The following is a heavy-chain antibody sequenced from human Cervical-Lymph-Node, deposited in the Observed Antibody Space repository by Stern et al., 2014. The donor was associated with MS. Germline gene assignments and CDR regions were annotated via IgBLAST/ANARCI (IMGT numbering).Heavy chain of an antibody. J-gene: IGHJ5*02. CDR3: ARGVAGTGWFDP. Sequence: VQLVESGGGVVQPGRSLRLSCAASGFTFSSYAMHWVRQAPGKGREWVAVISYDGNNKYYANSVKGRFTISRDNSKNTLYLQMNSLRAEDTAVFYCARGVAGTGWFDPWGQGTLVTVSS. D-gene: IGHD6-19*01. V-gene: IGHV3-30-3*01. CDR2: ISYDGNNK. CDR1: GFTFSSYA.